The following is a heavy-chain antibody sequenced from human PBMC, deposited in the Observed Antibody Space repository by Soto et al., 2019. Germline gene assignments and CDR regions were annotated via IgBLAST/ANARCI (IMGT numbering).Heavy chain of an antibody. CDR2: IDPSDSYT. J-gene: IGHJ6*02. Sequence: WESLRISCTCFGYSLTRYWISLVRDMAAKGLEWMGRIDPSDSYTNYSPSFQGHVTISADKSISTAYLQWSSLKASDTAMYYCARQPIDYGDSSDYYYYGMDVWGQGTTVTVSS. D-gene: IGHD4-17*01. CDR1: GYSLTRYW. CDR3: ARQPIDYGDSSDYYYYGMDV. V-gene: IGHV5-10-1*01.